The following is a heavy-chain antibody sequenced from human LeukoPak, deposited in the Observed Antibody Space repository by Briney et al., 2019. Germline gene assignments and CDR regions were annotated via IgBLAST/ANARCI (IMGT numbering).Heavy chain of an antibody. CDR2: VYHSGST. J-gene: IGHJ4*02. Sequence: PSGTLSLTCAVSGGSISSSNWWSWVRQFPGKGLEWIGEVYHSGSTNYNPSLKSRVTMSVDKFKNQFSLKLSSVTAADTAVYYCARGLTPLYCRGGSCYAKWGQGTLVTVSS. CDR3: ARGLTPLYCRGGSCYAK. V-gene: IGHV4-4*02. D-gene: IGHD2-15*01. CDR1: GGSISSSNW.